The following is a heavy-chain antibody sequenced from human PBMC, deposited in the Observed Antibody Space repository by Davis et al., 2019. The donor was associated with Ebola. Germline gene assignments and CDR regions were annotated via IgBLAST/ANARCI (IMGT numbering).Heavy chain of an antibody. CDR3: TSTRGYYDSSGYYVNIDY. CDR1: GFTFSSYG. J-gene: IGHJ4*02. D-gene: IGHD3-22*01. V-gene: IGHV3-30*03. CDR2: ISYDGSNK. Sequence: GESLKISCAASGFTFSSYGMHWVRQAPGKGLEWVAVISYDGSNKYYADSVKGRFTISRDNSKNTLYLQMNSLRAEDTAVYYCTSTRGYYDSSGYYVNIDYWGQGTLVTVSS.